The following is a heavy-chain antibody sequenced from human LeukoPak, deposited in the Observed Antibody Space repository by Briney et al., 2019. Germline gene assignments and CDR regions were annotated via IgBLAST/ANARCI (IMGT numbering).Heavy chain of an antibody. CDR3: ANTPDRSDYPRDFHY. D-gene: IGHD3-22*01. J-gene: IGHJ4*02. CDR1: RFTFSSYG. Sequence: GGSLSLPCAASRFTFSSYGMHWVRQTPGKGLEWVAFIRHDGSYQQYADSVKGRFTVSRDNSKDTVYLQMNSLRTEDTAVYYCANTPDRSDYPRDFHYWGQGTLVTVSS. V-gene: IGHV3-30*02. CDR2: IRHDGSYQ.